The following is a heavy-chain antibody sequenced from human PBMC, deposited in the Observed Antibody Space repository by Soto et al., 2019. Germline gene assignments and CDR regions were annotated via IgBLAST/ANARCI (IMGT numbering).Heavy chain of an antibody. Sequence: QVQLVESGGGVVQPGRSLRLSCAASGFTFSSYGMHWVRQAPGKGLEWVAVIWYDGSNNYNADSVKGRFTISRDNSKNTLYLQMSSLRAADTAVYYCAREAYGILTGYYNVIRYYFDYWGQGTLVTVSS. CDR2: IWYDGSNN. J-gene: IGHJ4*02. V-gene: IGHV3-33*01. CDR1: GFTFSSYG. CDR3: AREAYGILTGYYNVIRYYFDY. D-gene: IGHD3-9*01.